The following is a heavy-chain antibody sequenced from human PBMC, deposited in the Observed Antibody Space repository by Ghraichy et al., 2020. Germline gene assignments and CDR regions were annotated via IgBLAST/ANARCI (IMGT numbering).Heavy chain of an antibody. CDR3: ARVGPHPFQWAGWYVRWQGGWFDP. V-gene: IGHV4-38-2*01. D-gene: IGHD6-19*01. CDR2: IYHSGST. Sequence: SETLSLTCAVSGYSISSGYYWGWIRQPPGKGLEWIGSIYHSGSTYYNPSLKSRVTISVDTSKNQFSLKLSSVTAADTAVYYCARVGPHPFQWAGWYVRWQGGWFDPWGQGTLVTVSS. J-gene: IGHJ5*02. CDR1: GYSISSGYY.